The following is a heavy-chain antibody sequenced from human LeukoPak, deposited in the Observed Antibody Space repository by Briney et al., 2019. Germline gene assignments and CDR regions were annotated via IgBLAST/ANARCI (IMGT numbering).Heavy chain of an antibody. Sequence: GESLKISCKGSGYSFTSYWIGWVRQTPGKGLEWMGTIYPDDSDTRYSPSFQGQVTISADRSITTAYLQWNSLKASDTAMYYCARCRYRTNCQQGWFDPWGQGTLVTVSS. J-gene: IGHJ5*02. CDR3: ARCRYRTNCQQGWFDP. V-gene: IGHV5-51*01. D-gene: IGHD3-16*02. CDR2: IYPDDSDT. CDR1: GYSFTSYW.